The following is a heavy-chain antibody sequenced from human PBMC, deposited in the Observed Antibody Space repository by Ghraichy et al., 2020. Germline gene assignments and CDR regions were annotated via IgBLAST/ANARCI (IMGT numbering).Heavy chain of an antibody. Sequence: GGSLRLSCAASGFTFNTDWMAWVRQAPGKGLEWVANIRPDASEEYYVDSVKGRFTISRDNANNSLYLQMNSLRAEDTAVYYCARDRVKYSTSDWGQGTLVTVSS. CDR2: IRPDASEE. V-gene: IGHV3-7*05. J-gene: IGHJ4*02. CDR1: GFTFNTDW. D-gene: IGHD6-6*01. CDR3: ARDRVKYSTSD.